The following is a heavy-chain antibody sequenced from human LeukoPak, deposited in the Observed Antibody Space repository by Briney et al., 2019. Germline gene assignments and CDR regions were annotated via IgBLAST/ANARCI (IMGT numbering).Heavy chain of an antibody. J-gene: IGHJ4*02. Sequence: PGGFLRLSCAASGFTFSSYAMSWVRQAPGKGLEWVSAISGSGGSTYYADSVKGRFTISRDNSKNTLYLQMNSLRAEDTAVYYCAKNSDYYGSGSYYALGWGQGTLVTVSS. V-gene: IGHV3-23*01. D-gene: IGHD3-10*01. CDR2: ISGSGGST. CDR3: AKNSDYYGSGSYYALG. CDR1: GFTFSSYA.